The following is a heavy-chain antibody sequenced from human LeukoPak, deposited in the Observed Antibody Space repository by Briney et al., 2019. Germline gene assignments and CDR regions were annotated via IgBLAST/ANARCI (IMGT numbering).Heavy chain of an antibody. CDR2: IYYSGST. CDR3: ARDGKYSGYDPPVVVAARHFGPGWFDP. V-gene: IGHV4-39*07. D-gene: IGHD2-15*01. Sequence: SETLSLTCTVSGGSISSSSYYWGWIRQPPGKGLEWIGSIYYSGSTYYNPSLKSRVTISVDTSKNQFSLKLSSVTAADTAVYYCARDGKYSGYDPPVVVAARHFGPGWFDPWGQGTLVTVSS. CDR1: GGSISSSSYY. J-gene: IGHJ5*02.